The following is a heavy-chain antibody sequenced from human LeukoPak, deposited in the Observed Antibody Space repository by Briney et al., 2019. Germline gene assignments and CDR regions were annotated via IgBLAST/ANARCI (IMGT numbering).Heavy chain of an antibody. V-gene: IGHV3-21*04. Sequence: PGGSLRLSCAASGFTFSSYAMRWVRQAPGKGLEWLSSISSSSSYIYYADSVKGRFTISRDNSKNTLYLQMNSLRAEDTAVYYCVVATIRYYGMDVWGQGTTVTVSS. CDR2: ISSSSSYI. J-gene: IGHJ6*02. CDR3: VVATIRYYGMDV. CDR1: GFTFSSYA. D-gene: IGHD5-12*01.